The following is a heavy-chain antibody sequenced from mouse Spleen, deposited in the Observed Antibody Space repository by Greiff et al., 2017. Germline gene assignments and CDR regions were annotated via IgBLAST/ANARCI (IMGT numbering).Heavy chain of an antibody. Sequence: QVQLQQSGAELVKPGASVKISCKASGYAFSSYWMNWVKQRPGKGLEWIGQIYPGDGDTNYNGKFKGKATLTADKSSSTAYMQLSSLTSEDSAVYFCARSEYDSYFDYWGQGTTLTVSS. CDR2: IYPGDGDT. CDR3: ARSEYDSYFDY. V-gene: IGHV1-80*01. J-gene: IGHJ2*01. CDR1: GYAFSSYW. D-gene: IGHD2-4*01.